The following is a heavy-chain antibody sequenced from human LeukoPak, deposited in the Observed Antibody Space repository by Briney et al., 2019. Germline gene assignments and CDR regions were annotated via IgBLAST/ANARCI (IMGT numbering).Heavy chain of an antibody. Sequence: GGSLRLSCAASGFTVSSNYMSWVRQAPGKGLEWVSGISGRSSSTYYADSVKGRFTISRDNSKNTLYLQMNSLRAEDTAVYYCAETVVVTANPRAFDIWGQGTMVTVSS. J-gene: IGHJ3*02. V-gene: IGHV3-23*01. D-gene: IGHD2-21*02. CDR3: AETVVVTANPRAFDI. CDR2: ISGRSSST. CDR1: GFTVSSNY.